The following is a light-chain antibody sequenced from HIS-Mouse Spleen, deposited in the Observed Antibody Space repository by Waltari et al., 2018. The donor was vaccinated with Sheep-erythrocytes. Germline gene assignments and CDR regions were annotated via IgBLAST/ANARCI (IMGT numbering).Light chain of an antibody. CDR2: DDS. CDR1: NIGSKR. V-gene: IGLV3-21*02. Sequence: SYVLTQPPSVSVAPGQTARLTCGGNNIGSKRVDWYQQKPGQAPVLVVYDDSDRPSGIPERFSGSNSGNTATLTISRVEAGDEADYYCQVWDSSSDHVVFGGGTKLTVL. J-gene: IGLJ2*01. CDR3: QVWDSSSDHVV.